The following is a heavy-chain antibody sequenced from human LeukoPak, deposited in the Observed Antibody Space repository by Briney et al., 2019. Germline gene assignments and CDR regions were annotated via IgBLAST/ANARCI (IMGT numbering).Heavy chain of an antibody. Sequence: SGPALVKPTQTLTLACTFSGFSLSTSGMSVSWIRQPPGKALGWLARIAWDDDKYYNTSLQTRLTISKDTSKNQVVLTMTNMDPVDTATYYCARTRFNVTVRPLDYWGQGTLVTVSS. CDR1: GFSLSTSGMS. CDR3: ARTRFNVTVRPLDY. V-gene: IGHV2-70*11. J-gene: IGHJ4*02. D-gene: IGHD6-6*01. CDR2: IAWDDDK.